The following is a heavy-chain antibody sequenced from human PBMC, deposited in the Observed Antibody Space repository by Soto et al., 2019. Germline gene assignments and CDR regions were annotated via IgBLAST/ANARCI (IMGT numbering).Heavy chain of an antibody. D-gene: IGHD2-15*01. J-gene: IGHJ3*02. CDR3: ARARLYCSGGTCYSTAAFDI. CDR2: IYAENSDT. Sequence: GESLKISCKGSGYSFANYWIGWVRQMPGKGLEYMGIIYAENSDTRYIPSLQGQVTISVDKSTSTAYLQWSSLKASDTAMYYCARARLYCSGGTCYSTAAFDIWGQRTMVTVSS. CDR1: GYSFANYW. V-gene: IGHV5-51*01.